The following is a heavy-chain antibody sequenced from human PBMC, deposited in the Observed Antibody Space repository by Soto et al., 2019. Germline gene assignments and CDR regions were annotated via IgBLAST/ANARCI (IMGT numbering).Heavy chain of an antibody. D-gene: IGHD2-15*01. CDR2: ISSSSSYI. V-gene: IGHV3-21*01. J-gene: IGHJ4*02. Sequence: EVQLVESGGGLVKPGGSLRLSCAASGFTFSSYSMNWVRQAPGKGLEWVSSISSSSSYIYYADSVKGRFTISRDNAKNSLYLQMNSLRAEDTAVYYCASLPGYCSGGSCYSFDYWGQGTLVTVSS. CDR1: GFTFSSYS. CDR3: ASLPGYCSGGSCYSFDY.